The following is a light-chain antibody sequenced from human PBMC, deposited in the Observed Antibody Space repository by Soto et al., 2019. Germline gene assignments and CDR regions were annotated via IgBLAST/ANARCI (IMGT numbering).Light chain of an antibody. J-gene: IGLJ1*01. CDR3: QSYVSSIPDV. CDR1: SGSIASNY. CDR2: EDN. Sequence: NFMLTQPHSVSESPGKTVTISCTRSSGSIASNYVQWYQQRPGSAPTTVIYEDNQRPSGVPDRFSGSIDSSSNSASLTISGLKTEDEADYYCQSYVSSIPDVFGTGTKVTVL. V-gene: IGLV6-57*04.